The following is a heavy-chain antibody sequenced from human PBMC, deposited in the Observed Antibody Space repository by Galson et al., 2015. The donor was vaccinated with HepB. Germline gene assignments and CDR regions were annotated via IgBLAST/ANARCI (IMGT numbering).Heavy chain of an antibody. J-gene: IGHJ3*02. D-gene: IGHD1-26*01. CDR2: IIPIFGTA. CDR3: ARLPGSYETMGAFDI. Sequence: SVKVSCKASGGTFSSYAISWVRQAPGQGLEWMGGIIPIFGTANYAQKFQGRVTITADESTSTAYMELSSLRSEDTAVYYCARLPGSYETMGAFDIWGQGTMVTVSS. V-gene: IGHV1-69*13. CDR1: GGTFSSYA.